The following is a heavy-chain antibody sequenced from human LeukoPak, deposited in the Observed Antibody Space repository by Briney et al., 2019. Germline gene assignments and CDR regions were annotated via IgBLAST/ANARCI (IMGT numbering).Heavy chain of an antibody. CDR2: IYYSGST. CDR1: GGSISSGGYY. Sequence: PSQTLSLTCTVSGGSISSGGYYWSWIRQHPGKGLEWIGYIYYSGSTYYNPSLKSRVTISVDTSKNQFSLKLSSVTAADTAVCYCARYPGSYSALDYWGQGTLVTVSS. J-gene: IGHJ4*02. D-gene: IGHD3-10*01. CDR3: ARYPGSYSALDY. V-gene: IGHV4-31*03.